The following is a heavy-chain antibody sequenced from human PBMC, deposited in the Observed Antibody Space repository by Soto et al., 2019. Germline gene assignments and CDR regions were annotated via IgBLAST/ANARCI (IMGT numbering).Heavy chain of an antibody. Sequence: SDTLSLTCAVYGGSFSGYFWSWIRQPPGKGLEWIGEINHSGTTNYNPSLKSRVTISVDTSKNQLSLKLSSVTAADTAVYYCARGLAGRSSSWYDYWGQGTLVTVSS. CDR1: GGSFSGYF. D-gene: IGHD6-13*01. CDR3: ARGLAGRSSSWYDY. CDR2: INHSGTT. V-gene: IGHV4-34*01. J-gene: IGHJ4*02.